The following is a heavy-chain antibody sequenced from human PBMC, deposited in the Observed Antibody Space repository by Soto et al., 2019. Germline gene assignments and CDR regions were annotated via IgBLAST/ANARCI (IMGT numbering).Heavy chain of an antibody. Sequence: QVQLQESGPGLVKPSQTLSLTCTVSGGSIRSGDYYWSWIRQPPGQGLAWSGYIYYRGSTYYNPSLKSRVTISVDTSKNQFSLKLSSVTAADTAVYYCAIDGGNSVYFDYWGQGTLVTVSS. CDR3: AIDGGNSVYFDY. CDR2: IYYRGST. D-gene: IGHD2-21*02. V-gene: IGHV4-30-4*01. J-gene: IGHJ4*02. CDR1: GGSIRSGDYY.